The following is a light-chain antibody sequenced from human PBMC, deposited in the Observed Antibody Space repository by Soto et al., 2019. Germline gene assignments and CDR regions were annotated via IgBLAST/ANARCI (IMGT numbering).Light chain of an antibody. CDR1: QSISSW. V-gene: IGKV1-5*03. J-gene: IGKJ1*01. Sequence: DIQMTQSPSTLSASVGDRVTITCRASQSISSWLAWYQQKPGKAPKLLIYKASSLESGVPPRFSGSGSGTEFALTFSSLQPDDFATYSCQHLGGFGHVTKVEIK. CDR3: QHLGG. CDR2: KAS.